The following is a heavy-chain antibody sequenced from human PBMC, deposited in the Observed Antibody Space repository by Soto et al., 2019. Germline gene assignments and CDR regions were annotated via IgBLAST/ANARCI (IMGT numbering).Heavy chain of an antibody. V-gene: IGHV4-4*09. Sequence: QVQLQESGPGLVKPSETLSLTCTVSGGSMRGQHWSWIRQLPGKGLEWIGHHNDSTNYNPSLKSRITISTDTSKNQFSLKLSSVTAADTAVYYCATYTVGEGGRGYWGQGTLVTVSS. CDR3: ATYTVGEGGRGY. D-gene: IGHD3-16*01. CDR2: HHNDST. CDR1: GGSMRGQH. J-gene: IGHJ4*02.